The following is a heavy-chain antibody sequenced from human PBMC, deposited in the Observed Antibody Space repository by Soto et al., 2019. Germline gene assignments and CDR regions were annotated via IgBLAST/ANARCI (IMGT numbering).Heavy chain of an antibody. CDR1: GYTFTSYG. CDR3: ARDLSSSWYSTQDY. V-gene: IGHV1-18*01. D-gene: IGHD6-13*01. Sequence: QVHLVQSGAEVKKPGASVKVSCKASGYTFTSYGISWVRQAPGQGLEWMGWISAYNGNTNYAQKLQGRVTMTTDTXXSTAYMELRSLRSDDTAVYYCARDLSSSWYSTQDYWGQGTLVTVSS. J-gene: IGHJ4*02. CDR2: ISAYNGNT.